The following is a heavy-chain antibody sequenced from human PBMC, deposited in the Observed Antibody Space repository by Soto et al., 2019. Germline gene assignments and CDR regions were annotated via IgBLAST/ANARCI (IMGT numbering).Heavy chain of an antibody. J-gene: IGHJ3*02. V-gene: IGHV4-61*01. D-gene: IGHD4-4*01. Sequence: QVQLQESGPGLVKPSETLSLTCTVSGGSVSSGSYYWSWIRQPPGKGLEWIGYIYYSGSTNYNPSLKRRVTISVDTSKNQFSLKLSSVTAADTAVYYCARSTTVTRDAFDIWGQGTMVTVSS. CDR2: IYYSGST. CDR3: ARSTTVTRDAFDI. CDR1: GGSVSSGSYY.